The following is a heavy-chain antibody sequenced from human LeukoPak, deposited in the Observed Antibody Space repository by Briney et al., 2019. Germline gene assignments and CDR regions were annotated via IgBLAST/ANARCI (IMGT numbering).Heavy chain of an antibody. CDR3: ARVESGSCRKARCRNIDY. Sequence: PGGSLRLSCAASGCTFSNYWLHWVRQAPGKGLVWVSRINTDGSDTSYADSVKGRFTISRDNAKNTLYLQLSSLRAEDTAVYYCARVESGSCRKARCRNIDYWGQGTLVTVSS. CDR1: GCTFSNYW. J-gene: IGHJ4*02. V-gene: IGHV3-74*01. D-gene: IGHD3-10*01. CDR2: INTDGSDT.